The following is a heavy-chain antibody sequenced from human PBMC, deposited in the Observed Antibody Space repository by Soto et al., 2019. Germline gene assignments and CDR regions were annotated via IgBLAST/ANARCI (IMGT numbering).Heavy chain of an antibody. CDR2: ISAYNGNT. D-gene: IGHD3-10*01. J-gene: IGHJ4*02. Sequence: GASVKVSCKASGYTFTSYGISWVRQAPGQGLEWMGWISAYNGNTNYAQKLQGRVTMTTDTSTSTAYMELRSLRSDDTAVYYCARGRPLWPGSYYGSDYWGQGTLVTVSS. CDR3: ARGRPLWPGSYYGSDY. CDR1: GYTFTSYG. V-gene: IGHV1-18*01.